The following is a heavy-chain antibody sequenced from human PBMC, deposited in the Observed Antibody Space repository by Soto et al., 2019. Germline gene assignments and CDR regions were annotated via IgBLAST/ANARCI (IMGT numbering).Heavy chain of an antibody. J-gene: IGHJ4*02. CDR3: ARHQYYYDSSGYTLDY. D-gene: IGHD3-22*01. V-gene: IGHV4-39*01. CDR1: GGSISSSTYY. Sequence: SEALSVTGTVSGGSISSSTYYWGWILQPPGKGLEWIGSVYYSGSTYYNPSLKSRVTISVDTSNNQFSLKLNSVTAADTAVYYCARHQYYYDSSGYTLDYWGQGTLVTVSS. CDR2: VYYSGST.